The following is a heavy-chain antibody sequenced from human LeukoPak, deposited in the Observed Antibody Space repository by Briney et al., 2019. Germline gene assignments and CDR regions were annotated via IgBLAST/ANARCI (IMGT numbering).Heavy chain of an antibody. CDR3: ARGSGWYSYYYGMDV. V-gene: IGHV4-59*08. Sequence: TSETLSLTCAVYGGSFSGYYWSWIRQPPGKGLEWIGYIYYSGSTNYNPSLKSRVTISVDTSKNRFSLKLSSVTAADTAVYYCARGSGWYSYYYGMDVWGQGTTVTVSS. CDR1: GGSFSGYY. D-gene: IGHD6-19*01. CDR2: IYYSGST. J-gene: IGHJ6*02.